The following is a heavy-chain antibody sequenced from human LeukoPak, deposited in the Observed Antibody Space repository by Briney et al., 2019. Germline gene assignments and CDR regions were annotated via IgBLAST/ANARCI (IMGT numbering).Heavy chain of an antibody. V-gene: IGHV3-30*02. J-gene: IGHJ6*03. D-gene: IGHD3-3*01. CDR1: GFTFSDYA. CDR2: IRYDGSNK. CDR3: ATEGAPTYDFWSGYYYYMDV. Sequence: PGRSLRLSCAASGFTFSDYAMHWVRQAPGKGLEWVAFIRYDGSNKYYADSVKGRFTISRDNSQNTLYLQMNSLRAEDTAVYYRATEGAPTYDFWSGYYYYMDVWGKGTTVTVSS.